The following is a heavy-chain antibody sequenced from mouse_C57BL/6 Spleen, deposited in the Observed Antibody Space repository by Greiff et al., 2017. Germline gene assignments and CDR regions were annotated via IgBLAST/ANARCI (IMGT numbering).Heavy chain of an antibody. CDR3: ARDGGAQLTGYYAMDY. V-gene: IGHV5-4*01. CDR1: GFTFSSYA. J-gene: IGHJ4*01. CDR2: ISDGGSYT. Sequence: EVKLVESGGGLVKPGGSLKLSCAASGFTFSSYAMSWVRQTPEKRLEWVATISDGGSYTYYPDNVKGRFTISRDNAKNNLYLQMSHLKSEDTAMYYCARDGGAQLTGYYAMDYWGQGTSVTVSS. D-gene: IGHD3-2*02.